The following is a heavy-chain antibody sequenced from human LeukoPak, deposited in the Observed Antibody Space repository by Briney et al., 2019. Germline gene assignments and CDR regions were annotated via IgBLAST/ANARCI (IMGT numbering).Heavy chain of an antibody. Sequence: GGSLRLSCAASGFSVSNNYMSWVRQAPGKGLEWVSVLFSGGNTFYADSVTGRFTISRDNSKNTLYLQMNSLRAEDTAVYYCARESGFGALFPHCMDVWGQGTTVTVSS. D-gene: IGHD3-10*01. J-gene: IGHJ6*02. CDR1: GFSVSNNY. CDR3: ARESGFGALFPHCMDV. V-gene: IGHV3-53*01. CDR2: LFSGGNT.